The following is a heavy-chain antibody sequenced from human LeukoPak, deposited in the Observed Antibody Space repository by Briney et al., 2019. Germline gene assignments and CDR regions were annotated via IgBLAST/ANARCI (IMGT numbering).Heavy chain of an antibody. CDR3: ARDSLQHYYDSSGSTNDAFDI. CDR2: ISSSSSYI. CDR1: GFTFSSYS. J-gene: IGHJ3*02. D-gene: IGHD3-22*01. V-gene: IGHV3-21*01. Sequence: PGGSLRLSCAASGFTFSSYSMNWGRQAPGKGLEWVSSISSSSSYIYYADSVKGRFTISRDNAKNSLYLQMNSLRAEDTAVYYCARDSLQHYYDSSGSTNDAFDIWGQGTMVTVSS.